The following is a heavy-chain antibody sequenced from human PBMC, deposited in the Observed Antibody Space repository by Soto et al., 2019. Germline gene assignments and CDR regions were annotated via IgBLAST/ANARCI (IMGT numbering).Heavy chain of an antibody. CDR1: GGSINNYY. D-gene: IGHD2-2*01. Sequence: SETLSLTCTVSGGSINNYYWSWIRQPPGKGLEWIGHIYYSGTTNYNPSLKSRVAMSVDTSKNQFSLNLSSVTAADTAGYYCARDQIVAAANYYFAYWGQGTLVTVSS. CDR3: ARDQIVAAANYYFAY. V-gene: IGHV4-59*01. J-gene: IGHJ4*02. CDR2: IYYSGTT.